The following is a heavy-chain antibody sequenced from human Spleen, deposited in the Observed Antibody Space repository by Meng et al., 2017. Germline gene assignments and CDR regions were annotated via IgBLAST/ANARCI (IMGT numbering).Heavy chain of an antibody. CDR2: IIPIFGTA. V-gene: IGHV1-69*05. Sequence: SVKVSCKASGGTFSSYAISWVRQAPGQGLEWMGGIIPIFGTANYAQKFQGRVTITTDESTSTAYMELSSLRSEDTAVYYCARMDGLLVLRYFDWLPHAFDIWGQGTMVTVSS. J-gene: IGHJ3*02. D-gene: IGHD3-9*01. CDR1: GGTFSSYA. CDR3: ARMDGLLVLRYFDWLPHAFDI.